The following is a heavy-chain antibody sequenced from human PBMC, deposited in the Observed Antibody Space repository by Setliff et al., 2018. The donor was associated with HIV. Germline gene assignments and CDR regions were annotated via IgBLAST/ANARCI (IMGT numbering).Heavy chain of an antibody. CDR3: ARGVNFDY. Sequence: ASETLSLTCTVSGGSISGGVHYWSWIRQHPGKGLEWIGYIHYSGSTYYNPSLKSQVTISVDTSKNRLSLKLSSVTAADTAIYYCARGVNFDYWGQGTLVTVSS. D-gene: IGHD3-3*01. V-gene: IGHV4-31*01. CDR1: GGSISGGVHY. CDR2: IHYSGST. J-gene: IGHJ4*02.